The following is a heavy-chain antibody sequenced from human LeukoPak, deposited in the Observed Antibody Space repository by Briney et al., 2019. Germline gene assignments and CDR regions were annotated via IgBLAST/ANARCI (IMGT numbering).Heavy chain of an antibody. CDR3: ARRAGAYSHPYDY. V-gene: IGHV3-53*01. J-gene: IGHJ4*02. CDR1: GFTFGNAW. D-gene: IGHD4/OR15-4a*01. CDR2: IYSGGNT. Sequence: GGSLRLSCAASGFTFGNAWMTWVRQAPGKGLEWVSFIYSGGNTHYSDSVKGRFTISRDNSKNTLYLQMNSLRAEDTAVYYCARRAGAYSHPYDYWGQGTLVTVSS.